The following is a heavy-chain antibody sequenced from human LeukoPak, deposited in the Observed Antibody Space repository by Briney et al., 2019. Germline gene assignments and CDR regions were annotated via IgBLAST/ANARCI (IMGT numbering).Heavy chain of an antibody. Sequence: PSETLSLTCADYGGSFSGYYWSWIRQPPGKGLEWIGVINHSGRTTYNSSLMSRVTISVDTSTSKSSLNLRSVTAADTAVYYCASLLNVDGYSGNDSDYWGQGTLVTVSS. V-gene: IGHV4-34*01. CDR3: ASLLNVDGYSGNDSDY. D-gene: IGHD5-12*01. J-gene: IGHJ4*02. CDR2: INHSGRT. CDR1: GGSFSGYY.